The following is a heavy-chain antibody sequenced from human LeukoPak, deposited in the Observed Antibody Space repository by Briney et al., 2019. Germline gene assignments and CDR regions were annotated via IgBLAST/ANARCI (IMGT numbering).Heavy chain of an antibody. CDR1: GYTFTSYD. J-gene: IGHJ6*03. CDR3: ARAWLRRKYYYYMDV. Sequence: GASVKVSCKASGYTFTSYDINWVRQATGQGLEWMGWMNPNSGNTGYAQKSQGRVTMTTDTSTSTAYMEVRSLRSDDTAVYYCARAWLRRKYYYYMDVWGKGTTVTVSS. CDR2: MNPNSGNT. V-gene: IGHV1-8*01. D-gene: IGHD5-12*01.